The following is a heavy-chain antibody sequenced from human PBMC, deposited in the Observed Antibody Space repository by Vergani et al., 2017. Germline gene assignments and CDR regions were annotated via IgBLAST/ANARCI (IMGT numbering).Heavy chain of an antibody. CDR1: GFSLRTSGMC. CDR2: IDWDDDK. Sequence: QVTLRESGPALVKPTQTLTLTCTFSGFSLRTSGMCVSWIRQPPGKALEWLERIDWDDDKNYSTSLKTRLTISKDTSKKQVVLTMTNMDPVDTAKYYCARGVMQQLAPVNGMDVWGQGTTVTVSS. CDR3: ARGVMQQLAPVNGMDV. V-gene: IGHV2-70*15. D-gene: IGHD6-13*01. J-gene: IGHJ6*02.